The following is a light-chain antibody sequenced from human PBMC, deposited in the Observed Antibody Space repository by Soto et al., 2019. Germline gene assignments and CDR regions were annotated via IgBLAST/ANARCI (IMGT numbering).Light chain of an antibody. CDR1: QSVSTY. V-gene: IGKV3-15*01. J-gene: IGKJ1*01. CDR2: SAS. CDR3: QQYNDWPPRWT. Sequence: EIVMTQSPATLSVSPGERATLSCRASQSVSTYLAWYQQKPGQAPRLLIYSASTRATGIPARFSGGGSGTEFTLTISSLQSGDFAVYICQQYNDWPPRWTFGQGIKVEFK.